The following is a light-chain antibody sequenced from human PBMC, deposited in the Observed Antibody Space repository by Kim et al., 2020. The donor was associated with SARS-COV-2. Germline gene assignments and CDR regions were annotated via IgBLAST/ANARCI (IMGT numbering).Light chain of an antibody. CDR1: SGSIASNY. CDR2: EDN. J-gene: IGLJ2*01. CDR3: QSYDSSNVV. Sequence: NFMLTQPHSVSESPGKTVTISCTGSSGSIASNYVQWYQQRPGSAPTTVIYEDNQRPSGVPDRFSGSIDSSSNSASLTISGLKTEDEADYSCQSYDSSNVVFGGGTQLTVL. V-gene: IGLV6-57*02.